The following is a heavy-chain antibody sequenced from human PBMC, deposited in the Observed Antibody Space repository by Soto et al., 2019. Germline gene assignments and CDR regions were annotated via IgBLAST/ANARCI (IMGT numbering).Heavy chain of an antibody. CDR3: ARETKGSSWYGDRYYYYYMDV. V-gene: IGHV3-7*01. CDR1: GFTFSTYW. CDR2: IKQDGSEK. Sequence: EVQLVESGGGWVQPGGSLRLSCAASGFTFSTYWMSWVRQAPGKGLEWVANIKQDGSEKYYVDSVKGRFTISRDNAKNALYLKMNSMRAEDTAVYYCARETKGSSWYGDRYYYYYMDVWGKGTTVTVSS. J-gene: IGHJ6*03. D-gene: IGHD6-13*01.